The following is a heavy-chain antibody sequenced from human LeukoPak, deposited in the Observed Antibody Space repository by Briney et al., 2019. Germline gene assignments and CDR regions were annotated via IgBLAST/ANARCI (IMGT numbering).Heavy chain of an antibody. CDR3: ARGSVEYCSSTSCSFDY. CDR2: VNPNSGNT. CDR1: GYTFTTYD. Sequence: ASVKVSCKASGYTFTTYDFNCVRQASGQGLEWMGRVNPNSGNTGYAQRFQGRVTITRDTSASTAYMELSSLRSEDTAVYYCARGSVEYCSSTSCSFDYWGQGTLVTVSS. D-gene: IGHD2-2*01. V-gene: IGHV1-8*03. J-gene: IGHJ4*02.